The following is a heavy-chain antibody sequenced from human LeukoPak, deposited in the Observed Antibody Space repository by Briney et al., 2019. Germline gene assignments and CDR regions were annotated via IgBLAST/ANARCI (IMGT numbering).Heavy chain of an antibody. CDR2: FKTKYNQV. V-gene: IGHV3-23*05. D-gene: IGHD4-11*01. J-gene: IGHJ4*02. CDR1: GFTFSDYA. Sequence: PGGSLRLSCVASGFTFSDYAMNWVRQAPGKGLEWVSTFKTKYNQVYYAESVRGRFTISTDNSKNTVYLQMNSLRAEDTALYYCARSVPDYTRFDYWGQGALVIVSS. CDR3: ARSVPDYTRFDY.